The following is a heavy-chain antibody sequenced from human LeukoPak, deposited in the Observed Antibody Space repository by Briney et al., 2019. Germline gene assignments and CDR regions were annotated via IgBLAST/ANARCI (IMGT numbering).Heavy chain of an antibody. D-gene: IGHD2-15*01. Sequence: PGGSLRLSCAASGFTFSSYSMNWVRQAPGKGLEWVSSISSSSSYIYYADSVKGRFTISRDNAKNSLYLQMNSLRAEDTAVYYCARGRGYCSGGSCQEPPDWGQGTLVTVSS. CDR3: ARGRGYCSGGSCQEPPD. J-gene: IGHJ4*02. V-gene: IGHV3-21*01. CDR1: GFTFSSYS. CDR2: ISSSSSYI.